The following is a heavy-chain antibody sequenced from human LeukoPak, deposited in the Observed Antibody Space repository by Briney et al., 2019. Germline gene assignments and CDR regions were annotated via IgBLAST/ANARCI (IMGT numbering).Heavy chain of an antibody. J-gene: IGHJ6*02. D-gene: IGHD3-3*01. CDR1: GGTFSSYA. CDR3: ARDSAPRADYDFWIGHYVDGMDV. Sequence: GASVKVSCKASGGTFSSYAISWVRQAPGQGLEWMGWIGSDNGKTNYAQNLQDRVTVTTDTSTNTAHMELRSLRSDDTAVYYCARDSAPRADYDFWIGHYVDGMDVWGQGTTVTVSS. V-gene: IGHV1-18*01. CDR2: IGSDNGKT.